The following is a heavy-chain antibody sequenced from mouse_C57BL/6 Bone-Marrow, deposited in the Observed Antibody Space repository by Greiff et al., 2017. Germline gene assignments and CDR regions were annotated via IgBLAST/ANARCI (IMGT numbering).Heavy chain of an antibody. CDR3: AREGQLRLREEFDY. V-gene: IGHV1-59*01. D-gene: IGHD3-2*02. CDR1: GYTFTSYW. Sequence: QVQLKQPGAELVRPGTSVKLSCKASGYTFTSYWMHWVKQRPGQGLEWIGVIDPSDSYTNYNQKFKGKATLTVDTSSSTAYMQLSSLTSADSAVYYCAREGQLRLREEFDYWCQGTTLTVSS. CDR2: IDPSDSYT. J-gene: IGHJ2*01.